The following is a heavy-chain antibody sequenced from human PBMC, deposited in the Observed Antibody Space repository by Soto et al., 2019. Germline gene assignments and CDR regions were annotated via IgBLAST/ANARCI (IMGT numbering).Heavy chain of an antibody. D-gene: IGHD6-13*01. Sequence: QVQMVQSGAEVKKPGSSVKVSCKASGYVFIGYYMHWIRQAPGQGLEWLGWMNPKAGDTKYAQKFQGRVTMTRDASINTAYHEMRSHPPADTATYYCSRGAAEGGNYWGQGTLVTVSS. J-gene: IGHJ4*02. V-gene: IGHV1-2*02. CDR1: GYVFIGYY. CDR2: MNPKAGDT. CDR3: SRGAAEGGNY.